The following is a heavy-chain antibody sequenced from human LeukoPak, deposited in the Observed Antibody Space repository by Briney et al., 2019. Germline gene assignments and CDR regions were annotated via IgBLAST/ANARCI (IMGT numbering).Heavy chain of an antibody. CDR3: AKDSGIVVAGTLRAFDI. J-gene: IGHJ3*02. CDR1: GFPFSSYG. D-gene: IGHD6-19*01. Sequence: QPGRSLRLSCAASGFPFSSYGMHSVRQAPGKGLAWVPDVSYDGSNKYFVDSVKGRFTISRDNSKNTLYLQMNSLRAEDTAVYYCAKDSGIVVAGTLRAFDIWGQGTMVTVSS. V-gene: IGHV3-30*18. CDR2: VSYDGSNK.